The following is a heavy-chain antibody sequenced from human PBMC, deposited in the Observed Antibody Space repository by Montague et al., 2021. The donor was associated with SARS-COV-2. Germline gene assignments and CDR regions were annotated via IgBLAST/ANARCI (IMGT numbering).Heavy chain of an antibody. CDR1: GGSFSGYY. D-gene: IGHD6-6*01. Sequence: SETLSLTCAVYGGSFSGYYWSWIRQPPGKGLEWSGEINHSGSTNXNPSLKSRVTISVDTSKNQFSLKLSSVTAADTAVYYCARGRSSRTQYYYIDVWGKGTTVTVSS. CDR2: INHSGST. V-gene: IGHV4-34*01. J-gene: IGHJ6*03. CDR3: ARGRSSRTQYYYIDV.